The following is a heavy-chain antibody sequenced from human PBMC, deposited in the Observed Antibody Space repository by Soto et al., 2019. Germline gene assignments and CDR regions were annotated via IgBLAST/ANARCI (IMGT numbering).Heavy chain of an antibody. Sequence: PGGFLRLSCAASGFTFSNAWMSWVRQAPGKGLEWVGRIKSKTDGGTTDCAAPVKGRFTISRDDSKNTLYLQMNSLKTEDTAVYYCTTDGSGSYYHAFDIWGQGTMVTVSS. D-gene: IGHD1-26*01. CDR1: GFTFSNAW. J-gene: IGHJ3*02. V-gene: IGHV3-15*01. CDR2: IKSKTDGGTT. CDR3: TTDGSGSYYHAFDI.